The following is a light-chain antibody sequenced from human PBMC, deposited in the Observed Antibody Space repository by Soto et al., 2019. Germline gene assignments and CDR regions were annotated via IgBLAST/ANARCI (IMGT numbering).Light chain of an antibody. Sequence: DIHITHSPSSVSSSVVDIFTVTCLASQSISSYLNWYQQKPGKAPKLLIYAASSLQSGVPSRFSGSGSGTDFTLTISSLQPEDFATYYCQQSYSTVTFGGGTKVDIK. CDR3: QQSYSTVT. V-gene: IGKV1-39*01. CDR2: AAS. J-gene: IGKJ4*01. CDR1: QSISSY.